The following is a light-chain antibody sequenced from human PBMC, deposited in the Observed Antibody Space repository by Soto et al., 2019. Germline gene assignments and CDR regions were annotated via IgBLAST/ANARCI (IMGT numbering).Light chain of an antibody. V-gene: IGKV1-12*01. CDR1: QGVRNW. Sequence: DIQMTQSPSSVSASVGDRVTITCRASQGVRNWLAWYQQKPGEAPKLLIYAASTLRRGVTSRFRGSGSGTDFTFTITSLQPEDFATYYCQQAYSFPYTFGQGTKLEIK. J-gene: IGKJ2*01. CDR2: AAS. CDR3: QQAYSFPYT.